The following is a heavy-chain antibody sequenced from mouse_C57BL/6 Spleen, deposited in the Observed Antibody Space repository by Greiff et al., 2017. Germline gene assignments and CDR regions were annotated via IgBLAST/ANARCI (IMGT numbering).Heavy chain of an antibody. CDR2: IDPETGGT. Sequence: QVQLQQSGAELVRPGASVTLSCKASGYTFTDYEMHWVKQTPVHGLEWIGAIDPETGGTAYNQKFKGKAILTADKSSSTAYMELRSLTSEDSAVYYCTRYPLTQDFDDWGQGTTLTVSS. CDR3: TRYPLTQDFDD. J-gene: IGHJ2*01. D-gene: IGHD4-1*01. V-gene: IGHV1-15*01. CDR1: GYTFTDYE.